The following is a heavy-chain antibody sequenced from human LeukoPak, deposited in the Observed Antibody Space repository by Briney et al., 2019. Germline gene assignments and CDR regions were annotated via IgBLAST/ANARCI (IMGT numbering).Heavy chain of an antibody. CDR1: GFTFSSYW. CDR3: ARLPVRDGYTV. Sequence: GGSLRLSCAASGFTFSSYWMRWVRQAPGKGLVWVSRINSDGSSTSYADSVKGRFTISRDNAKNTLYLQMNSLRAEDTAVYYCARLPVRDGYTVWGQGTTVTVSS. CDR2: INSDGSST. J-gene: IGHJ6*02. V-gene: IGHV3-74*01. D-gene: IGHD5-24*01.